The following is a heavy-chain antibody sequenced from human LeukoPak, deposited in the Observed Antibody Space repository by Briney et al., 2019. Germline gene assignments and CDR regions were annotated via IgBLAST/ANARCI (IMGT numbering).Heavy chain of an antibody. V-gene: IGHV4-34*01. CDR2: INHSGST. CDR3: ARHREYYYGSGSYIWFDP. D-gene: IGHD3-10*01. Sequence: SSETLSLTCAVYGGSFSGYYWSWIRQPPGKGLEWIGEINHSGSTNYNPSLKSRVTISVDTSKNQFSLKLSSVTAADTAVYYCARHREYYYGSGSYIWFDPWGQGTLVTVSS. CDR1: GGSFSGYY. J-gene: IGHJ5*02.